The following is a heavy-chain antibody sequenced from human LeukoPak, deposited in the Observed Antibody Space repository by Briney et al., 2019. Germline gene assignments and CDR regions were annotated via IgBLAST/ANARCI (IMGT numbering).Heavy chain of an antibody. CDR2: IYYSGST. D-gene: IGHD6-13*01. V-gene: IGHV4-39*07. J-gene: IGHJ6*03. CDR3: ARVERHSSSWTGLDYYYYMDV. CDR1: GGSISSSSYY. Sequence: PSETLSLTCTVSGGSISSSSYYWGWIRQPPGKGLEWIGSIYYSGSTYYNPSLKSRVTISVDTSKKQFSLKLTSVTAADTAVYYCARVERHSSSWTGLDYYYYMDVWGKGTTVTVSS.